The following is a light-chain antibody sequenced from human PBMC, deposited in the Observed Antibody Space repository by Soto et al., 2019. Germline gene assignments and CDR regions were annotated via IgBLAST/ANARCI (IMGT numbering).Light chain of an antibody. CDR1: QSVSSN. CDR3: QQYTNWPPWT. CDR2: GAS. J-gene: IGKJ2*02. Sequence: EIVMTQSPAPLSVSPGERATLSCRASQSVSSNLAWYQQNPGQAPRLLIYGASTRATGIPARFSGSGSGTEFTLTISSLQSEDFAVYYCQQYTNWPPWTCGQGTKPEIK. V-gene: IGKV3-15*01.